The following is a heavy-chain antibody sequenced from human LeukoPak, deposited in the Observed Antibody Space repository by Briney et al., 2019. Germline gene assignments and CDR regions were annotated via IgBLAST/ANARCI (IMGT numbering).Heavy chain of an antibody. CDR1: GFTFSSYG. CDR3: AKDFKLVAATTAPVFDY. V-gene: IGHV3-30*02. CDR2: IRYDGSNK. Sequence: PGGSLRLSCAASGFTFSSYGMHWVRQAPGKGLEWVAFIRYDGSNKYYADSVKGRFTISRDNSKNTLYLQMNSLRAEDTAVYYCAKDFKLVAATTAPVFDYWGQGTLVTVSS. J-gene: IGHJ4*02. D-gene: IGHD2-15*01.